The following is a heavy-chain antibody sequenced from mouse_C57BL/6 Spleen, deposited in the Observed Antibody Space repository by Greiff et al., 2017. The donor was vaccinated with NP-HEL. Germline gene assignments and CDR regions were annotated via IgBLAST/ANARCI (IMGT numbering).Heavy chain of an antibody. CDR3: ARVGYYGSSPFAY. CDR2: IDPSDSYT. Sequence: QVQLQQPGAELVMPGASVKLSCKASGYTFTSYWMHWVKQRPGQGLEWIGEIDPSDSYTNYNQKFKGKSTLTVDKSSSTAYMQLSSLTSEDSAVYYCARVGYYGSSPFAYWGQGTLVTVSA. V-gene: IGHV1-69*01. J-gene: IGHJ3*01. D-gene: IGHD1-1*01. CDR1: GYTFTSYW.